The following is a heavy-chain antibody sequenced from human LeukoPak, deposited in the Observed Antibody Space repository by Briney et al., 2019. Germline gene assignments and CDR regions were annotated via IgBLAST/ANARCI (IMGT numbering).Heavy chain of an antibody. V-gene: IGHV3-53*01. Sequence: PGGSLRLSCAASGFIVSSNYMSWVRQAPGKGLEGVSVIYSGGSTYYADSVKGRFTISRDNSKNTLYLQMHSLRAEDTPVYYCARDLYGGNSDYWGQGTLVTVSS. J-gene: IGHJ4*02. CDR2: IYSGGST. D-gene: IGHD4-23*01. CDR3: ARDLYGGNSDY. CDR1: GFIVSSNY.